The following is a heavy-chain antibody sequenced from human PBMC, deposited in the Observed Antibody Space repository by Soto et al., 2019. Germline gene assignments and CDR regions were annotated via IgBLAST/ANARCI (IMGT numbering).Heavy chain of an antibody. CDR2: IFYSGTT. CDR3: VCIFPAEYGYGFYHSGMDV. CDR1: GGSISSSSGH. D-gene: IGHD5-18*01. V-gene: IGHV4-39*01. Sequence: PLETLCLRCSVAGGSISSSSGHWVWIHQQPGKGLEWIGSIFYSGTTYYNPSLKSRVTISVDTSKNHFSLKLSSVTAADTAVYYCVCIFPAEYGYGFYHSGMDVWGQGTTVPVS. J-gene: IGHJ6*02.